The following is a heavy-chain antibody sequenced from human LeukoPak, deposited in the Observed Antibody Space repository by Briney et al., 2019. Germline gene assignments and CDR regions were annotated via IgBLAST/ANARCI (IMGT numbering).Heavy chain of an antibody. D-gene: IGHD3-22*01. CDR1: GFTFSSYA. CDR3: AVMHRYYDGRGYCVQ. V-gene: IGHV3-23*01. Sequence: GESLRLSCAASGFTFSSYAMSWVRQAPGKGLEWVSGISIRSGSTSYADSMKGRFTISRDKPRNTLYMETTSLRAENTALYDCAVMHRYYDGRGYCVQWGQGTLVTVSS. J-gene: IGHJ4*02. CDR2: ISIRSGST.